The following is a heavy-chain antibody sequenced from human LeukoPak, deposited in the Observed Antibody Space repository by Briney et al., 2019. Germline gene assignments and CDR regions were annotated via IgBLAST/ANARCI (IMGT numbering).Heavy chain of an antibody. Sequence: PGGSLRLSCAASGFTFSHYGMHWVRQAPGKGLEWVAVISSDGSKKFYSDSVKGQFTISRDNSKNTLYLQMNSLRAEDTAVYYCAKGRYDSSGFNWAAWGQGTLVTVSS. CDR1: GFTFSHYG. D-gene: IGHD3-22*01. CDR3: AKGRYDSSGFNWAA. J-gene: IGHJ4*02. CDR2: ISSDGSKK. V-gene: IGHV3-30*12.